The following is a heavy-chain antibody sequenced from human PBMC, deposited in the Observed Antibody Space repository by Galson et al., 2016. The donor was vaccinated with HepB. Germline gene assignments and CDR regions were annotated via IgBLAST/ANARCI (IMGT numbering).Heavy chain of an antibody. CDR2: ISWDDDK. Sequence: PALVKPTQTLTLTCTFSGFSLSSSPVGVSWIRQPPGKALEWLALISWDDDKLYNSSLKRRLTITRDTSKKQVVLTMTNMDPVDTATYYCGHRSISSRSSWAIFDYWGQGTPVTVSS. D-gene: IGHD6-13*01. V-gene: IGHV2-5*08. CDR1: GFSLSSSPVG. CDR3: GHRSISSRSSWAIFDY. J-gene: IGHJ4*02.